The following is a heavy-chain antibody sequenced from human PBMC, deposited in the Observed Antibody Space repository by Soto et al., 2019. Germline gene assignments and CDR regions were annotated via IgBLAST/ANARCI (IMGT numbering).Heavy chain of an antibody. D-gene: IGHD1-26*01. CDR3: ARLSGSKAAKFDY. Sequence: EVHLVESGGGLVQPGGSLSLSCEASGFTFSRDSMMWVRQATGKGLEWVSYISDTGSTIYYADAVEGRFTISRDDVRNSGFLQMNSLRDDDLALYYCARLSGSKAAKFDYWGQGTLRSVST. J-gene: IGHJ4*02. V-gene: IGHV3-48*02. CDR1: GFTFSRDS. CDR2: ISDTGSTI.